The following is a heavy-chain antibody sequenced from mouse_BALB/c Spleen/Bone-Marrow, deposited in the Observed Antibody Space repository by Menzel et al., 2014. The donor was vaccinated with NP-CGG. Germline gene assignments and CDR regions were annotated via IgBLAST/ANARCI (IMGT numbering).Heavy chain of an antibody. V-gene: IGHV1-82*01. CDR1: GYAFSSSW. CDR3: ARSGYDYENY. CDR2: IYPGDGDT. J-gene: IGHJ2*01. Sequence: QVQLQQPGPELVKPGASVKISCKASGYAFSSSWMNWVKQRPGQGLEWIGRIYPGDGDTNYNGKFKGKATLTADKSSSTAYMQLSSLTSVDSAVYFCARSGYDYENYRGQGTTLTVSS. D-gene: IGHD2-4*01.